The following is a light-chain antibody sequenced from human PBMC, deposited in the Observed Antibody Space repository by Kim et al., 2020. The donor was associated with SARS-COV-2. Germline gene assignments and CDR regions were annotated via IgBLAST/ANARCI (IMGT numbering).Light chain of an antibody. V-gene: IGKV3-20*01. J-gene: IGKJ1*01. CDR1: QSVRSNY. CDR2: GAS. CDR3: QQYDSSRT. Sequence: EIVLTQSPGTLSLAPGERATLSCRASQSVRSNYLAWYQQKPGQAPSLLIYGASSTATGIPDRFSGSGSGTDFTLTSSRLQPDDFAEYYCQQYDSSRTFGQGTKVDIK.